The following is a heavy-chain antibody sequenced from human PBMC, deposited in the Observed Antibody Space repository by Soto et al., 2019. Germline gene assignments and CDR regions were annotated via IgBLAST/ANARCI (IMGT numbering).Heavy chain of an antibody. D-gene: IGHD6-19*01. CDR2: IYYSGST. CDR1: GGSISSYY. V-gene: IGHV4-59*01. J-gene: IGHJ3*02. CDR3: ARESSGWYTGGAFDI. Sequence: SETLSLTCTVSGGSISSYYWSWIRQPPGKGLEWIGYIYYSGSTNYNPSLKSRVTISVDTSKNQFSPKLSSVTAADTAVYYCARESSGWYTGGAFDIWGQGTMVTVSS.